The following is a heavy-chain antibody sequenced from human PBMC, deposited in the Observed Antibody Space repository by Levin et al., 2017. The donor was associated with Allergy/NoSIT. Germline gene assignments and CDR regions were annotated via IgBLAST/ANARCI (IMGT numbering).Heavy chain of an antibody. CDR1: GGTFSSYA. V-gene: IGHV1-69*01. CDR2: IIPIFGTA. Sequence: KISGKASGGTFSSYAISWVRQAPGQGLEWMGGIIPIFGTANYAQKFQGRVTITADESTSTAYMELSSLRSEDTAVYYCARSKRGYSYGYYYGMDVWGQGTTVTVSS. J-gene: IGHJ6*02. D-gene: IGHD5-18*01. CDR3: ARSKRGYSYGYYYGMDV.